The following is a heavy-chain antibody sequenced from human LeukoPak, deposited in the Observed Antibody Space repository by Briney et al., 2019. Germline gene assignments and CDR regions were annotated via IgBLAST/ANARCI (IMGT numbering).Heavy chain of an antibody. Sequence: GGSLRLSCAASGFTFITYAMHWVRQAPGKGLEWVAFIRYDGNNKYYADSVKGRFTISRDNSKNTLYLQMNSLRAEDTAVYYCAHGTVYQLDYWGQGTLVTVSS. J-gene: IGHJ4*02. D-gene: IGHD2-2*01. CDR2: IRYDGNNK. V-gene: IGHV3-30*02. CDR1: GFTFITYA. CDR3: AHGTVYQLDY.